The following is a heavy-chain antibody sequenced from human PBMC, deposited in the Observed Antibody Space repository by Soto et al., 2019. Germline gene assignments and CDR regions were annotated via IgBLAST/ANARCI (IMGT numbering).Heavy chain of an antibody. J-gene: IGHJ4*02. CDR2: INHSGSS. Sequence: QVQLQQWGAGLLKPSETLSLTCAVYGGSFSGYDWTWIRQPPGTGLEWIGEINHSGSSNYNPSLKSRVTISVDTSKNQFSLMLTSVIAADTAVYYCARDKITGLFDYWGQGTLVTVSS. D-gene: IGHD2-8*02. CDR3: ARDKITGLFDY. CDR1: GGSFSGYD. V-gene: IGHV4-34*01.